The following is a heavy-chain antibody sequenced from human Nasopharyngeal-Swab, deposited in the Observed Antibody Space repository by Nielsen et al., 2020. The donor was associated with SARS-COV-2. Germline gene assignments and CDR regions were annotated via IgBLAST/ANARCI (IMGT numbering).Heavy chain of an antibody. D-gene: IGHD6-6*01. V-gene: IGHV4-59*01. CDR2: IYYSGST. CDR3: ARGYSSSYFSYYYYGLDV. J-gene: IGHJ6*02. Sequence: WIPQPPGKGLEGIGYIYYSGSTNYNPSLKSRVTISVDTSKNQFSLKLSSVTAADTAVYYCARGYSSSYFSYYYYGLDVWGQGTTVTVSS.